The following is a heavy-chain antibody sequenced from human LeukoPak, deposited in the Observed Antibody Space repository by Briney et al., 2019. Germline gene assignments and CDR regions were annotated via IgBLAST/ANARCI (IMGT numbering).Heavy chain of an antibody. CDR1: GYSLTAHY. D-gene: IGHD1-26*01. Sequence: ASVKVSCKASGYSLTAHYMHWIRQAPGQGLEWMGQSNPDNVGTKYAPKFQGRVTMTRDTSIATVYMELSSLRSEDTAVYYCARERPFGVGARYGMDVWGQGTTVTVSS. CDR2: SNPDNVGT. V-gene: IGHV1-2*06. J-gene: IGHJ6*02. CDR3: ARERPFGVGARYGMDV.